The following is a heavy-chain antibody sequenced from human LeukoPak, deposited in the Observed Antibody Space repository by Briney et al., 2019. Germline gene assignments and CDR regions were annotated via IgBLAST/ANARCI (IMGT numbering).Heavy chain of an antibody. V-gene: IGHV3-23*01. CDR3: AKDEKSNRIAAAGTVLDY. CDR2: ISGSDGSM. J-gene: IGHJ4*02. D-gene: IGHD6-13*01. Sequence: GGSLRLACAASGCTFSIYSMSWVRQAPRNGREWVSSISGSDGSMYYADSVKGRFTISRDNSKNTLYLQMISLRAEDTAVYYCAKDEKSNRIAAAGTVLDYWGQGTLVTVSS. CDR1: GCTFSIYS.